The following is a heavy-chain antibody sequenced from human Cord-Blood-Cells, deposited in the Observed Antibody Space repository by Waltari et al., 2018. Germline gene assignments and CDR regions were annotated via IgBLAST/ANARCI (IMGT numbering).Heavy chain of an antibody. CDR2: IIPILGIA. CDR3: ARDSRGDIVVVHAFDI. V-gene: IGHV1-69*09. D-gene: IGHD2-2*01. J-gene: IGHJ3*02. Sequence: QVQLVQSGAEVKKPGSSVKVSCKASGGTFSSYAISWVRQAPGQGLEWMGRIIPILGIANYAQKFQGRVTITADKSTSTAYMELSSLRSEDTAVYYCARDSRGDIVVVHAFDIWGQGTMVTVSS. CDR1: GGTFSSYA.